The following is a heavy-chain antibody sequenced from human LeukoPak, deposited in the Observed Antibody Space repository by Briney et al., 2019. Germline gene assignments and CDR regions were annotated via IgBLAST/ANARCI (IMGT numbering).Heavy chain of an antibody. CDR2: INHSGST. V-gene: IGHV4-39*07. CDR1: GGSISSSNFY. Sequence: SETLSLTCTVSGGSISSSNFYWSWIRQPPGKGLEWIGEINHSGSTNYNPSLKSRVTISVDTSKNQFSLKLSSVTAADTAVYYCARLYYYDSSGYPPKGPFDYWGQGTLVTVSS. CDR3: ARLYYYDSSGYPPKGPFDY. J-gene: IGHJ4*02. D-gene: IGHD3-22*01.